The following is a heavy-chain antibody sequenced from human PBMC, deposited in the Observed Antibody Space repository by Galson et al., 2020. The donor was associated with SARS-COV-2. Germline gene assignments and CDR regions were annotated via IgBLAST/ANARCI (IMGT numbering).Heavy chain of an antibody. CDR2: IYHSGST. J-gene: IGHJ6*03. Sequence: LETLSLTCTVSGYSISSGYYWGWIRQPPGKGLEWIGSIYHSGSTYYNPSLKSRVTISVDTSKNQFSLKLSSVTAADTAVYYCARGASGSYGYYYYMDVWGKGTTVTVSS. CDR1: GYSISSGYY. CDR3: ARGASGSYGYYYYMDV. V-gene: IGHV4-38-2*02. D-gene: IGHD1-26*01.